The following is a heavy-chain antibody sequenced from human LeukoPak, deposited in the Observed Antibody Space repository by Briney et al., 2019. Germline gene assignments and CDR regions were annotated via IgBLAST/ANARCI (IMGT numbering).Heavy chain of an antibody. D-gene: IGHD3-22*01. Sequence: GESLKISCKDSGYSFTSYWSGWVRQMPGKGLEWMGIIYPGDSDTRDSPSFQGQVTISADKSISTAYLQWSSLKASDTAMYYCARPPYYYDSSGFDYWGQGTLVTVSS. V-gene: IGHV5-51*01. CDR1: GYSFTSYW. CDR3: ARPPYYYDSSGFDY. CDR2: IYPGDSDT. J-gene: IGHJ4*02.